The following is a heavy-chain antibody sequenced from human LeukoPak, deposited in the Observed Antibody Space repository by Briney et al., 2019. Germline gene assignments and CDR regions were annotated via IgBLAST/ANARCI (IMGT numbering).Heavy chain of an antibody. Sequence: SETLSLTCAVYGGSFSGYYWGWIRQPPGKGLEWIGSIYYSGSTYYNPSLKSRVTISVDTSKNQFSLKLSSVTAADTAVYYCARGTRSGSYYDSSGYCWFDPWGQGTLVTVSS. CDR3: ARGTRSGSYYDSSGYCWFDP. CDR2: IYYSGST. D-gene: IGHD3-22*01. V-gene: IGHV4-34*01. CDR1: GGSFSGYY. J-gene: IGHJ5*02.